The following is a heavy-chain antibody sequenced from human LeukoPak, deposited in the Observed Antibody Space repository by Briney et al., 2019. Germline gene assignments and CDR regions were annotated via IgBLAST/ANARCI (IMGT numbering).Heavy chain of an antibody. V-gene: IGHV4-59*12. J-gene: IGHJ4*02. Sequence: PSETLSLTCTVSGGSISSYYWSWIRQPPRKGLEWIGYIYYSGSTYYNPSLKSRVTISVDTSKNQFSLKLSSVTAADTAVYYCARVNTVYYGSGSYYIDYWGQGTLVTVSS. CDR1: GGSISSYY. CDR2: IYYSGST. CDR3: ARVNTVYYGSGSYYIDY. D-gene: IGHD3-10*01.